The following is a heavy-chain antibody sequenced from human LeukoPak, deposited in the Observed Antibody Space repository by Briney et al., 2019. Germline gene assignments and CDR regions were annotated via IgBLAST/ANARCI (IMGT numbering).Heavy chain of an antibody. CDR1: GFTFRIYA. V-gene: IGHV3-30*04. J-gene: IGHJ4*02. CDR2: MSYDGSNK. CDR3: VRPTRPYNSWHYLDY. D-gene: IGHD6-6*01. Sequence: GGSLRLSCAASGFTFRIYAMHWVRQAPGKGLEWVAVMSYDGSNKNHADSVEGRFTISRDNYENILYLQMNSLRAEDTAVYYCVRPTRPYNSWHYLDYWGQGALVTVSS.